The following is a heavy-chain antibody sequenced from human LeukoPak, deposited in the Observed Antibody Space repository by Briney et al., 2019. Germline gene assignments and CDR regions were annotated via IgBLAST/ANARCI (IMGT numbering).Heavy chain of an antibody. CDR1: GFTFDDYA. D-gene: IGHD5-12*01. V-gene: IGHV3-9*01. CDR2: ISWNSGSI. J-gene: IGHJ4*02. Sequence: PGGSLRLSCAASGFTFDDYAMHWVRQAPGKGLEWVSGISWNSGSIGYADSVKGRFTISRDNAKNSLYLQMNSLRAEDTALYYCAKGAGYSGYDATTPFDYWGQGTLVTVSS. CDR3: AKGAGYSGYDATTPFDY.